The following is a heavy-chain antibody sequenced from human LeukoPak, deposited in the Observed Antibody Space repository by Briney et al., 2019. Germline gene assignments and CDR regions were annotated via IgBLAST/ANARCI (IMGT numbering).Heavy chain of an antibody. Sequence: GGSLKISCKGSGYSFTSYWIGWVRQMPGKGLEWMGIIYPGDSDTRYSPSFQGQVTISADKSISTAYLQWSSLKASDTAMYYCARDHESGYYYYGMDVWGQGTTVTVSS. CDR1: GYSFTSYW. D-gene: IGHD3-3*01. V-gene: IGHV5-51*01. J-gene: IGHJ6*02. CDR3: ARDHESGYYYYGMDV. CDR2: IYPGDSDT.